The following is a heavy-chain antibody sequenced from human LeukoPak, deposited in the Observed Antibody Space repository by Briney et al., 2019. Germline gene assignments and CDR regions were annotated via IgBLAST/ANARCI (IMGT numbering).Heavy chain of an antibody. CDR2: ISSYNGNT. Sequence: GASVQVSCKASGYTFTSYGISWVGQAPGQGLEWMGWISSYNGNTNYAHKLQGRLTMTTDTSTSTAYMELRSLRSDDTAVYYCARANRITMIVVVITALDYWGQGTPVTVSS. J-gene: IGHJ4*02. V-gene: IGHV1-18*01. D-gene: IGHD3-22*01. CDR3: ARANRITMIVVVITALDY. CDR1: GYTFTSYG.